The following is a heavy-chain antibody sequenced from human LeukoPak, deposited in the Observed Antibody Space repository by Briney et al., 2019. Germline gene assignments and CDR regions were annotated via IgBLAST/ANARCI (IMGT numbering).Heavy chain of an antibody. J-gene: IGHJ3*02. D-gene: IGHD3-22*01. V-gene: IGHV4-34*01. CDR3: ARFLSSGYYFAHAFDI. CDR2: INHSGST. Sequence: SQTLSLTCTVSGGSISGYYWSWIRQPPGKGLEWIGEINHSGSTNYNPSLKSRVTISVDTSKNQFSLRLSSVTAADTAVYYCARFLSSGYYFAHAFDIWGQGTMVTVSS. CDR1: GGSISGYY.